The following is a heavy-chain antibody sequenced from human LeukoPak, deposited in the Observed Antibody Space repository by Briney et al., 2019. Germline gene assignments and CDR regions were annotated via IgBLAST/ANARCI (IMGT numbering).Heavy chain of an antibody. CDR2: IAHEGSNK. CDR3: AKLFESGTYNNFFHY. Sequence: PGGALRVSCAASGFTFSNYVMQWGGQAPGEGLEGVALIAHEGSNKYYADSVKGRVTISRDNSNNTLYLQMNSLSPEDTAIYYCAKLFESGTYNNFFHYWGQGTLVTVFS. CDR1: GFTFSNYV. J-gene: IGHJ4*02. V-gene: IGHV3-30*18. D-gene: IGHD3-10*01.